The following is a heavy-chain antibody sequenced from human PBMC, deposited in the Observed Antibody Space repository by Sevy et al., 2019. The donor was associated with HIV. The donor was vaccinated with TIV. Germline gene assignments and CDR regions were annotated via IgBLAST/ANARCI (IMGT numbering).Heavy chain of an antibody. CDR3: TREDIVLGEDNYYGMDV. CDR1: GFSVSSNY. J-gene: IGHJ6*02. Sequence: GGSLRLPCVVSGFSVSSNYMSWVRQAPGKGLKWVSNIYSDGRTYYADSVRGRFTISRDTSKNTVYLEMKSLRAEDTAVYYCTREDIVLGEDNYYGMDVWGHGTTVTVSS. V-gene: IGHV3-53*01. CDR2: IYSDGRT. D-gene: IGHD2-15*01.